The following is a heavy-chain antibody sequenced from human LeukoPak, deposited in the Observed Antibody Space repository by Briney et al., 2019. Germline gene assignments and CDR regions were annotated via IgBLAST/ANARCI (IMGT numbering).Heavy chain of an antibody. CDR1: GYTFTNYG. J-gene: IGHJ3*02. CDR3: ARPQHSGSYYREMNAFDI. Sequence: GASVKVSCKASGYTFTNYGISWVRQAPGQGLEWMGWISAYNGNTNYAQKLQGRVTMTTDTSTSTAYMELRSLRSDDTAVYYCARPQHSGSYYREMNAFDIWGQGTMVTVSS. D-gene: IGHD1-26*01. CDR2: ISAYNGNT. V-gene: IGHV1-18*04.